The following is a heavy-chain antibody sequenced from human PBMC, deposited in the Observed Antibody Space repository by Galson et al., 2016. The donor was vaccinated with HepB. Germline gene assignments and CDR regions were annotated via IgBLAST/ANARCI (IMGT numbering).Heavy chain of an antibody. J-gene: IGHJ4*02. D-gene: IGHD3-16*01. V-gene: IGHV2-5*02. CDR2: IYWDDDK. CDR1: GFSLSSRGVG. CDR3: VHTDVVSLGGAWRGSYYFDS. Sequence: ALVKPTQTLTLTCTFSGFSLSSRGVGVGWVRQPPGQALVWLAVIYWDDDKLYSPSLQSRLSITRDISKAQVVLKMTNVDPVDTATYYCVHTDVVSLGGAWRGSYYFDSWGQGTLVTVSS.